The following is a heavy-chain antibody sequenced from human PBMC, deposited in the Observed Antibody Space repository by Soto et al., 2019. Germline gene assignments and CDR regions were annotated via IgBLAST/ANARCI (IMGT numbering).Heavy chain of an antibody. CDR1: GGSISSGDYY. J-gene: IGHJ4*02. Sequence: SETLSLTCTVSGGSISSGDYYWSWIRQPPGKGLEWIGYIYYSGSTYYNPSLKSRVTISVDTSKNQFSLKLSSVTAADTAVYYCARHDYGDSHFDYWGQGTLVTVSS. CDR3: ARHDYGDSHFDY. D-gene: IGHD4-17*01. CDR2: IYYSGST. V-gene: IGHV4-30-4*01.